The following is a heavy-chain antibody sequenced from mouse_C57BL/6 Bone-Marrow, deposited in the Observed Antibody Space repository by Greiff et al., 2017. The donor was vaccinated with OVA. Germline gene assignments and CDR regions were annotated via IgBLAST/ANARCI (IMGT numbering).Heavy chain of an antibody. V-gene: IGHV5-9*01. CDR1: GFPFSSYT. CDR2: ISGGGGNT. J-gene: IGHJ3*01. Sequence: EVKLVESGGGLVKPGGSLKLSCAASGFPFSSYTMSWVRQTPEKRLEWVATISGGGGNTYYPDSVKGRFTISRDNAKNTLYLQMSSLRSEDTALYYCARRYYYGSSSFAYWGQGTLVTVSA. D-gene: IGHD1-1*01. CDR3: ARRYYYGSSSFAY.